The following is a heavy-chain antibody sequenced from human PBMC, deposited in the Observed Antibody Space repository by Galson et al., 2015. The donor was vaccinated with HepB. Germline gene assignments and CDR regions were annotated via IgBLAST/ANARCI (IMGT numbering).Heavy chain of an antibody. D-gene: IGHD5-18*01. CDR1: GDSVSSNSAA. CDR3: ARGSDTAMPSDYFDY. Sequence: CAISGDSVSSNSAAWNWIRQSPSRGLEWLGRTYYRSKWYNDYAVSVKSRITINPDTSKNQFSLKLSSVTAADTAVYYCARGSDTAMPSDYFDYWGQGTLVTVSS. J-gene: IGHJ4*02. V-gene: IGHV6-1*01. CDR2: TYYRSKWYN.